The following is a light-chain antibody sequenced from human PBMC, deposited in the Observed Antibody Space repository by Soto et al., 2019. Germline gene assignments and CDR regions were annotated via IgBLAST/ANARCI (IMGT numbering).Light chain of an antibody. CDR3: QQYNAYST. V-gene: IGKV1-5*01. CDR2: DAS. CDR1: QSIARW. J-gene: IGKJ1*01. Sequence: DIQMTQSPSTLSASVGDRVTITCRPSQSIARWLAWYQQKPGTAPKLLIYDASTLVSGVPSRFSCSESGTEFNLTISSLQPEDVATYYCQQYNAYSTFGHGTRVEIK.